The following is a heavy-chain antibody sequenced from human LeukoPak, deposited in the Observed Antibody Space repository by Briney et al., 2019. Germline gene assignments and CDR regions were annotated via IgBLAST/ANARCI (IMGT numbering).Heavy chain of an antibody. J-gene: IGHJ5*02. D-gene: IGHD3-3*01. CDR2: ISSSGGSI. Sequence: GGSLRLSCAASGFTFSSYGMSWVRQAPGKGLEWVSGISSSGGSIYYADSVKGRFTISRDNSKNTLYLQMNSLRAEDTAVYYCAKKTDFWSGYFASWGQGTLVTVSS. CDR1: GFTFSSYG. CDR3: AKKTDFWSGYFAS. V-gene: IGHV3-23*01.